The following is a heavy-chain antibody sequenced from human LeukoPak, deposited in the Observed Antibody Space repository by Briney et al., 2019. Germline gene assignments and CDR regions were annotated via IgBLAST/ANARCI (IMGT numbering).Heavy chain of an antibody. J-gene: IGHJ3*02. CDR2: IKQDGSEK. CDR1: GFTFSSYW. Sequence: GGSLRLSCAASGFTFSSYWMSWVRQAPGKGLEWVANIKQDGSEKYYVDSVKGRFTISRDNAKNSLYLQMNSLRAEDTALYHCARVRGAINDAFDIWGQGTMVTVSS. CDR3: ARVRGAINDAFDI. V-gene: IGHV3-7*03. D-gene: IGHD1-26*01.